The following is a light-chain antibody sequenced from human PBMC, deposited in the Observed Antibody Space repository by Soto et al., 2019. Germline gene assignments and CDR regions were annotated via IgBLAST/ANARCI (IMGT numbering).Light chain of an antibody. CDR2: DTS. V-gene: IGLV7-46*01. Sequence: QTVVTQEPSLTVSPGGTVTLTCGSSTGAVTSGHYPYWFQQKPGQAPRTLIYDTSSKHSWTPARFSGSLLGGKAALTLSGAQPEDEAEYYCLLSYSGARSVVFGGGTQLTVL. J-gene: IGLJ2*01. CDR3: LLSYSGARSVV. CDR1: TGAVTSGHY.